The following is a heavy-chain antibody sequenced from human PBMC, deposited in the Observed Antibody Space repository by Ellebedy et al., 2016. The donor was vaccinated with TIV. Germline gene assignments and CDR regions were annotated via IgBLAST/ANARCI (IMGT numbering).Heavy chain of an antibody. CDR3: ASWDFDY. CDR2: IWYDGSIK. V-gene: IGHV3-33*01. CDR1: GLTFSRYG. D-gene: IGHD7-27*01. Sequence: GESLKISCAASGLTFSRYGMHWIRQAPDKGLEWVAVIWYDGSIKYLADSVKGRFTISSDNFNNTLYLQMNSLRAEDTALYWCASWDFDYWGQGTLVTVSS. J-gene: IGHJ4*02.